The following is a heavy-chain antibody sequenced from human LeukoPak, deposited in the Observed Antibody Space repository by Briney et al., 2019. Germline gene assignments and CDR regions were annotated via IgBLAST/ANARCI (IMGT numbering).Heavy chain of an antibody. CDR2: IYTSGST. D-gene: IGHD4-17*01. Sequence: SETLSLSCTVSGDSISSGSYYWSWIRQPGGKGLEWIVRIYTSGSTNYNPSLKSRVTISLDTSKNQFSLKLSSVTAADTAVYYCANSIDFDYGDYYFDYWGQGALVTISS. V-gene: IGHV4-61*02. CDR3: ANSIDFDYGDYYFDY. CDR1: GDSISSGSYY. J-gene: IGHJ4*02.